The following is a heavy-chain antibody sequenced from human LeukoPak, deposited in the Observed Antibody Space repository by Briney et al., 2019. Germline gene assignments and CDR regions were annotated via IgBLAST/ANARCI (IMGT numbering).Heavy chain of an antibody. Sequence: PSETLSLTCTVSGGSISSGGYYWSWIRQPPGKGLEWIGYIYHSGSTYYNPSLKSRVTISVDRSKNQFSLKLSSVTAADTAVYYCARGPYLFEQQLVYYFDYWGQGTLVTVSS. CDR1: GGSISSGGYY. CDR3: ARGPYLFEQQLVYYFDY. D-gene: IGHD6-13*01. J-gene: IGHJ4*02. CDR2: IYHSGST. V-gene: IGHV4-30-2*01.